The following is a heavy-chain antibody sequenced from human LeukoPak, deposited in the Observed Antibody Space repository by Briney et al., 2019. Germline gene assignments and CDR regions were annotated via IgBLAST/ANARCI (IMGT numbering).Heavy chain of an antibody. D-gene: IGHD3-9*01. CDR3: ARDLARYFDWLSKKVGDPFDY. V-gene: IGHV3-7*01. J-gene: IGHJ4*02. CDR2: IKQDGSEK. Sequence: GGSLRLSCAASGFTFSSYWMSWVRQAPGKGLEWVANIKQDGSEKYYVDSVKGRFTISRDNAKNSLYLQMNSLRAEDTAVYYCARDLARYFDWLSKKVGDPFDYWGQGTLVTVSS. CDR1: GFTFSSYW.